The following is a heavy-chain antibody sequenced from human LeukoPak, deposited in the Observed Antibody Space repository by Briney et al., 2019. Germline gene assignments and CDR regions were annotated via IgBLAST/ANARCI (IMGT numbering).Heavy chain of an antibody. CDR3: ARGTMTDAFDI. D-gene: IGHD3-22*01. V-gene: IGHV4-61*02. J-gene: IGHJ3*02. CDR1: GGSISSGSYY. CDR2: IYTSGST. Sequence: SQTLSLTCTVSGGSISSGSYYWSWIRQPAGTGLEWIGRIYTSGSTNYNPSLKCRVTISVDTSKNQFSLKLSSVTAADTAVYYCARGTMTDAFDIWGQGTMVTVSS.